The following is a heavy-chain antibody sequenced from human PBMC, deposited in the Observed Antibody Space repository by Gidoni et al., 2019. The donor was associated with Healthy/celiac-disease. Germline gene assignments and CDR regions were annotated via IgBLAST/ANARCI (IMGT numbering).Heavy chain of an antibody. D-gene: IGHD3-22*01. V-gene: IGHV1-69*04. CDR3: AGYCWDDLRVVGHFDY. J-gene: IGHJ4*02. Sequence: QVQLVQSGAEVKKPGSSVKVSCKASGGTFSSYAISWVRQAPGQGLEWMGRIIPILGIANYAQKFQGRVTITADKSTSTAYMELSSLRSEDTAVYYCAGYCWDDLRVVGHFDYWGQGTLVTVSS. CDR1: GGTFSSYA. CDR2: IIPILGIA.